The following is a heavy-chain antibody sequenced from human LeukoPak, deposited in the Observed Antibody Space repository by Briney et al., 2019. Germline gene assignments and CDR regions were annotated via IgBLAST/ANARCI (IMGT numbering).Heavy chain of an antibody. Sequence: GSLRLSCAASGFTFSNYWMSWVRQAPGKGLEWVANIKEDGSEKYYVDSVKGRFTISRDNAKNSLYLQMNSLRAEDTAVYYCARDSGIYCSGGSCRNRKGPFDYWGQGTLVTVSS. CDR1: GFTFSNYW. J-gene: IGHJ4*02. D-gene: IGHD2-15*01. CDR3: ARDSGIYCSGGSCRNRKGPFDY. CDR2: IKEDGSEK. V-gene: IGHV3-7*01.